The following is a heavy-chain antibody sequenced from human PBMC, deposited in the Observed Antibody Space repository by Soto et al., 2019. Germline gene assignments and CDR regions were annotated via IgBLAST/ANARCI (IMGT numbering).Heavy chain of an antibody. CDR2: IYYSGST. D-gene: IGHD3-9*01. CDR3: ARDAGDIWFDY. J-gene: IGHJ4*02. V-gene: IGHV4-30-4*01. CDR1: GGSISSGDYY. Sequence: SETLSLTWTVSGGSISSGDYYWSWIRQPPGKGLEWIGYIYYSGSTYYNPSLKSRVTISVDTSKNQFSLKLSSVTAADTAVYYCARDAGDIWFDYWGQGTLVTVSS.